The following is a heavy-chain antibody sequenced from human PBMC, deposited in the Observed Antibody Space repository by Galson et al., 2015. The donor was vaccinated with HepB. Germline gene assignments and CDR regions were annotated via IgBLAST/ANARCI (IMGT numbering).Heavy chain of an antibody. CDR2: ISSDGSSI. J-gene: IGHJ4*02. D-gene: IGHD1-1*01. Sequence: SLRLSCAASGFTFSSYWMHWVRQAPGKGPAWVSRISSDGSSICYADSVKGRFTTSRDNAKNTLYLQMNSLRAEDTAVYYCARLIHFPGNGVDYWGQGTLVTVSS. V-gene: IGHV3-74*01. CDR1: GFTFSSYW. CDR3: ARLIHFPGNGVDY.